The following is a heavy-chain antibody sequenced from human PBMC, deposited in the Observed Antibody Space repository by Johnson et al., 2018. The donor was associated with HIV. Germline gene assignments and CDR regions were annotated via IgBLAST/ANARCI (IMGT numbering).Heavy chain of an antibody. J-gene: IGHJ3*02. CDR1: GFTFSSYV. CDR2: IWFDGSNK. Sequence: QVQLVESGGGVVQPGGSLRLSCAASGFTFSSYVMHWVRQAPGKGLEWVAVIWFDGSNKYYADSVKGRFTIYRDHDKNPLSLQMNSLIVGDPAVYFCARDLLTRAFDIWCQGTMVTVSS. CDR3: ARDLLTRAFDI. V-gene: IGHV3-33*01. D-gene: IGHD4/OR15-4a*01.